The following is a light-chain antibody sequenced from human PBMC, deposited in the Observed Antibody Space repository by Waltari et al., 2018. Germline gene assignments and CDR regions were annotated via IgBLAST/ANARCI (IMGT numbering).Light chain of an antibody. Sequence: QSALTQPPSASGSPGQSVTISRTGTTSDVGGYNYVPWYQHHPGKAPKLMIYEVTQRPSGVPDRFSGSKSGNTASLTVSGLQAEDEAEYYCSSYAGSNNVLFGGGTKLTVL. CDR2: EVT. J-gene: IGLJ2*01. V-gene: IGLV2-8*01. CDR3: SSYAGSNNVL. CDR1: TSDVGGYNY.